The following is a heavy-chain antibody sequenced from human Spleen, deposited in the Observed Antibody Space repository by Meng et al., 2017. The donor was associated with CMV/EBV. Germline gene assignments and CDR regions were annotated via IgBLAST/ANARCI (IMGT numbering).Heavy chain of an antibody. V-gene: IGHV1-18*01. CDR1: GYTFTSYG. Sequence: ASVKVSCKASGYTFTSYGISWVRQAPGQGLEWMGWISAYNGNTKYAQKFQGRVTVTTDTSTSTAYMELRSLRSDDTAVYYCARDNTHYDILTGYYLLRTYYYGMDVWGQGTTVTVSS. CDR3: ARDNTHYDILTGYYLLRTYYYGMDV. J-gene: IGHJ6*02. CDR2: ISAYNGNT. D-gene: IGHD3-9*01.